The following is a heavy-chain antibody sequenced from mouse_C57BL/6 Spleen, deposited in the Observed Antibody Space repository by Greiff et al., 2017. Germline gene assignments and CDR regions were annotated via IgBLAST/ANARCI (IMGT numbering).Heavy chain of an antibody. D-gene: IGHD2-4*01. CDR3: ARDAPYDYPFAY. CDR1: GFTFSDFY. CDR2: SRNKANDYTT. Sequence: EVHLVESGGGLVQSGRSLRLSCATSGFTFSDFYMEWVRQAPGKGLEWIAASRNKANDYTTEYSASVKGRFIVSRDTSQSILYLQMNALRAEDTAIYYCARDAPYDYPFAYWGQGTLVTVSA. J-gene: IGHJ3*01. V-gene: IGHV7-1*01.